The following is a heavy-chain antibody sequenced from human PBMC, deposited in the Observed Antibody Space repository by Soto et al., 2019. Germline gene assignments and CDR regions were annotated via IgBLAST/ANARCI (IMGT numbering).Heavy chain of an antibody. D-gene: IGHD3-22*01. CDR1: GYSLTSYY. CDR2: INPSGGST. CDR3: ARGGGPEDNYDSSGYYFDI. Sequence: ASVRVSCKASGYSLTSYYMHWVRQAPGQGLEWMGIINPSGGSTSYAQKFQGRVTMTRDTSTSTVYMELSSLRSEDTAVYYCARGGGPEDNYDSSGYYFDIWGQGTMVTVSS. J-gene: IGHJ3*02. V-gene: IGHV1-46*01.